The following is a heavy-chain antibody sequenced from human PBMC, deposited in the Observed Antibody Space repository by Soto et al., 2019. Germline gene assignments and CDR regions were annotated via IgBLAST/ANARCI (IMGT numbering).Heavy chain of an antibody. CDR3: ARDDDYDDNGLDY. CDR1: GFTFSNYI. CDR2: ILNDGSKQ. Sequence: GGSLRLSCAASGFTFSNYILHWVRQAPGQGLEWPAVILNDGSKQWYADSVKGRFTISRDNSRNTLYLQMNSLRAEDTAVYYYARDDDYDDNGLDYWGQGTLVTVSS. J-gene: IGHJ4*02. V-gene: IGHV3-33*08. D-gene: IGHD3-22*01.